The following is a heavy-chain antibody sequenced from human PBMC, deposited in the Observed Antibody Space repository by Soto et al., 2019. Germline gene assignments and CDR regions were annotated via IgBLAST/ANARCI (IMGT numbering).Heavy chain of an antibody. V-gene: IGHV1-58*02. D-gene: IGHD6-13*01. CDR1: GFTFTSSA. J-gene: IGHJ4*02. CDR3: AAVAHFIPGIAGEDY. Sequence: ASVKVSCKASGFTFTSSAMQWVRQARGQRLEWIGWIVVGSGNTNYAQKFQERVTITRDMSTSTAYMELSSLRSEDTAVYYCAAVAHFIPGIAGEDYWGQGTLVTVSS. CDR2: IVVGSGNT.